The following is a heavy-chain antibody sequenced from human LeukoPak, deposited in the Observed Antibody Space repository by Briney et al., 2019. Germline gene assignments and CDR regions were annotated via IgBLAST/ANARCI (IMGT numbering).Heavy chain of an antibody. D-gene: IGHD3-10*01. CDR1: GFTFSSYW. J-gene: IGHJ3*02. CDR2: IKQDGSEK. CDR3: ARGAQPYGSGEGRAFDI. V-gene: IGHV3-7*01. Sequence: GGSLRLSCAASGFTFSSYWMSWVRQAPGKGLEWVANIKQDGSEKYYVDSVKGRFTISRDNAKNSLYLQMNSLRAEDTAVYYCARGAQPYGSGEGRAFDIWGQGTMVTVSS.